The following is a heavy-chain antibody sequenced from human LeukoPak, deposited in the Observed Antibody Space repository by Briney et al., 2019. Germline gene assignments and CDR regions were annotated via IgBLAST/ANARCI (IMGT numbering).Heavy chain of an antibody. V-gene: IGHV4-30-2*01. D-gene: IGHD3-3*01. Sequence: SETLSLTCTVSGGSISSGGYYWSWIRQPPGKGLEWIGYIYHSGSTYYNPSLKSRVTISVDRSKNQFSLKLSSVTAADTAVYYCARVSYDFWSGFGWFDPWGQGTLVTVSS. CDR3: ARVSYDFWSGFGWFDP. CDR2: IYHSGST. CDR1: GGSISSGGYY. J-gene: IGHJ5*02.